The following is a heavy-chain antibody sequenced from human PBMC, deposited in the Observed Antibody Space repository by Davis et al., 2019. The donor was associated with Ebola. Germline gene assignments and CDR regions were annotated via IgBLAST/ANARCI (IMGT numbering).Heavy chain of an antibody. J-gene: IGHJ5*02. CDR3: AKDSSSWYVGWFDP. Sequence: PGGPLRLSCAASGFTFDDYAMHWVRQAPGKGLEWVSGISWNSGSIGYADSVKGRFTISRDNAKNSLYLQMNSLRAEDTALYYCAKDSSSWYVGWFDPWGQGTLVTVSS. D-gene: IGHD6-13*01. CDR1: GFTFDDYA. V-gene: IGHV3-9*01. CDR2: ISWNSGSI.